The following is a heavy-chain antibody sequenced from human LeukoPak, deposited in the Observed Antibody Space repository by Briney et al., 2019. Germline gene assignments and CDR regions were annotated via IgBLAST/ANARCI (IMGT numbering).Heavy chain of an antibody. V-gene: IGHV3-23*01. CDR1: GFTFSSYA. J-gene: IGHJ4*02. CDR3: AKQVTGYSSRDRYFDY. Sequence: PGGSLRLSCAASGFTFSSYAMSWVRQAPGKGLEWVSAISGSGGSTYYADSVKGRFTISRDNSKNTLYLQMNSLRAEDTAVYYCAKQVTGYSSRDRYFDYWGQGTLVTVSS. D-gene: IGHD6-13*01. CDR2: ISGSGGST.